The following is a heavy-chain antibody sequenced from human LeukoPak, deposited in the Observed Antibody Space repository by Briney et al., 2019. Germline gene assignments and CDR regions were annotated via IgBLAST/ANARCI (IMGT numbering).Heavy chain of an antibody. J-gene: IGHJ6*02. D-gene: IGHD2-15*01. CDR1: GYAFTSYD. CDR2: INPNSGGT. Sequence: ASVTVSCKASGYAFTSYDMHWVRQAPGQGLEWMGWINPNSGGTNYAQKFQGWVTMTRDTSISTAYMELSRLRSDDTAVYYCARDSVYCSGGSCYGMDVWGQGTTVTVSS. CDR3: ARDSVYCSGGSCYGMDV. V-gene: IGHV1-2*04.